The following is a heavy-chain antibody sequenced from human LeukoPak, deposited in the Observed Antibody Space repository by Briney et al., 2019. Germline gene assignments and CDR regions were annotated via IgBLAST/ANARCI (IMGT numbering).Heavy chain of an antibody. J-gene: IGHJ5*02. CDR1: GFTFSSYA. CDR2: ISGSGGST. CDR3: AKGPYSSGWYAGWFDP. Sequence: PGGSLRLSCAASGFTFSSYAMSWVRQAPGKGLEWVSAISGSGGSTYYADSVKGRFTISRDNSKNTLYLQMNSLRAEDTAVYYCAKGPYSSGWYAGWFDPWGQGTLVTVSS. D-gene: IGHD6-13*01. V-gene: IGHV3-23*01.